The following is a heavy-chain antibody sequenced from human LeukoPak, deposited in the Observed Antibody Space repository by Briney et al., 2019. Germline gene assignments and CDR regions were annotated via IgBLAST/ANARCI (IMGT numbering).Heavy chain of an antibody. D-gene: IGHD3-10*01. CDR2: ISAYNGNT. Sequence: ASVKVSCKAPGYTFTSYGISWVRQAPGQGLEWMGWISAYNGNTNYAQKLQGRVTMTTDTSTSTAYMELRSLRSDDTAVYYCARDRGEPDYGSGSYYEYGYWGQGTLVTVSS. V-gene: IGHV1-18*04. CDR1: GYTFTSYG. CDR3: ARDRGEPDYGSGSYYEYGY. J-gene: IGHJ4*02.